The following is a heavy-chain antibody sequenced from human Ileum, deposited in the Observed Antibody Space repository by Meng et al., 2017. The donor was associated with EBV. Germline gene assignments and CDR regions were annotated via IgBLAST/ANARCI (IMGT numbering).Heavy chain of an antibody. J-gene: IGHJ4*02. CDR2: IRVGNHET. V-gene: IGHV1-3*01. D-gene: IGHD2-2*01. Sequence: QVQLVQSGGEVKKPXXSVKVXCKTSGYTFTNYVIHWVRQAPGQRLEWMGWIRVGNHETHYSQKFQGRVTISRDTSASTAYMELSSLRSEDTAVYYCARDVVVPAALTVRIDYWGQGTLVTVSS. CDR3: ARDVVVPAALTVRIDY. CDR1: GYTFTNYV.